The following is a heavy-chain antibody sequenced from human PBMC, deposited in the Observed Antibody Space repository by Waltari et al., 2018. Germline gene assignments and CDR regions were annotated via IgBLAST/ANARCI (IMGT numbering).Heavy chain of an antibody. CDR2: IDYSGST. V-gene: IGHV4-59*01. CDR1: GGSISSYY. J-gene: IGHJ4*02. Sequence: QVQLQESGPGLVKPSETLSLTCTVSGGSISSYYWSWIRQPPGKGLEWIGYIDYSGSTNYNPSLKSRVTISVDTSKNQFSLKLSSVTAADTAVYYCARGNSLQQLGFDYWGQGTLVTVSS. D-gene: IGHD6-13*01. CDR3: ARGNSLQQLGFDY.